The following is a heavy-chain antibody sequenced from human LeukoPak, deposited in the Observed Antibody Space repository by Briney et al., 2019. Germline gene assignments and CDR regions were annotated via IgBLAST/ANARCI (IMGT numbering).Heavy chain of an antibody. Sequence: GGSLRLSCAASGFTFSSYAMHWVRQAPGKGLEWVAVISYDGSNKYYADSVKGRFTISRDNSKNTLYLQMNSLRAEDTAVYYCARDPDDFWSGSFDYWGQGTLVTVSS. CDR2: ISYDGSNK. D-gene: IGHD3-3*01. J-gene: IGHJ4*02. V-gene: IGHV3-30-3*01. CDR3: ARDPDDFWSGSFDY. CDR1: GFTFSSYA.